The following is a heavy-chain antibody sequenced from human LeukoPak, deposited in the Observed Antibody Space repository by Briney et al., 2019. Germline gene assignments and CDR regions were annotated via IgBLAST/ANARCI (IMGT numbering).Heavy chain of an antibody. Sequence: ASVKVSCKASGGTFSSYAISWVRQAPGQGLEWMGGIIPIFGTANYAQKFQGRVTITADESTSTAYMELSSLRTDDTAVYYCARDTVGIAVAGTSVFDLWGRGTLVTVSS. V-gene: IGHV1-69*13. CDR1: GGTFSSYA. CDR3: ARDTVGIAVAGTSVFDL. J-gene: IGHJ2*01. CDR2: IIPIFGTA. D-gene: IGHD6-19*01.